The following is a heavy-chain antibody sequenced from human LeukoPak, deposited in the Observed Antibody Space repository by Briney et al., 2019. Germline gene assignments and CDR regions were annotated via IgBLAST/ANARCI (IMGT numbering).Heavy chain of an antibody. D-gene: IGHD2-15*01. CDR3: ARLWGDIVVVVAGNLIDY. J-gene: IGHJ4*02. V-gene: IGHV4-34*01. CDR1: GGSFSGYY. Sequence: SETLSLTCAVYGGSFSGYYWSWIRQPPGKGLEWIGEINHSGSTNYNPSLKSRVTISVDTSKNQFSLKLSSVTAADTAVYYCARLWGDIVVVVAGNLIDYWGQGTLVTVSS. CDR2: INHSGST.